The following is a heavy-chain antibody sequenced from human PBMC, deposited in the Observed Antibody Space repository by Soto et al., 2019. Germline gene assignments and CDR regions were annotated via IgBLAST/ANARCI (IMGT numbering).Heavy chain of an antibody. J-gene: IGHJ4*02. D-gene: IGHD4-17*01. Sequence: ASVKVSCKASGYTFTSYAMHWVRQAPGQRLEWMGWINAGNGNTKYSQKFQGRVTITRDTSASTAYMELSSLRSEDTAVYYCARETITVTTWYFAYWGQGTLVTVSS. V-gene: IGHV1-3*01. CDR3: ARETITVTTWYFAY. CDR2: INAGNGNT. CDR1: GYTFTSYA.